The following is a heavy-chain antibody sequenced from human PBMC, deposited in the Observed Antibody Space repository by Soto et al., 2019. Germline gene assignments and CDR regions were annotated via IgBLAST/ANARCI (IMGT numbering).Heavy chain of an antibody. J-gene: IGHJ4*02. D-gene: IGHD3-10*01. CDR1: GGSISSGGYY. Sequence: QVQLQESGPGLVKPSQTLSLTCTVSGGSISSGGYYWSWIRQHPGKGLEWIGYIYYSGSTYYNPALKSRVTISVDTSKNQFSLKLSSVTAADTAVYYCARYYYGSGRPFDYWGQGTLVTVSS. CDR2: IYYSGST. CDR3: ARYYYGSGRPFDY. V-gene: IGHV4-31*03.